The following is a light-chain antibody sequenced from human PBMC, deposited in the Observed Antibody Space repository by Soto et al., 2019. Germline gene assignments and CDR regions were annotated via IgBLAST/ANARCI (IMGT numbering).Light chain of an antibody. Sequence: EIGLTQSPATLSFSPGERATRSCRASQSVSSYLAWYQQKPGQAPRLLIYDASNRATGIPARFSGSGSGTDFTLTISSLEPEDFAVYYCQQRSNWPPTWTFGQGTKVDIK. J-gene: IGKJ1*01. CDR1: QSVSSY. V-gene: IGKV3-11*01. CDR3: QQRSNWPPTWT. CDR2: DAS.